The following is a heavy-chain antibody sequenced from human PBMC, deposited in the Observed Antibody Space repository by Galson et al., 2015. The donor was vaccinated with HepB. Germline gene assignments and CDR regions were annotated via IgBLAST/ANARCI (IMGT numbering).Heavy chain of an antibody. Sequence: SLRLSCAASGFTFSSYAMSWVRQAPGKGLEWVSAISGSGGSTYYADSVKGRSTISRDNSKNTLYLQMNSLRAEDTAVYYCAKTSLGFMEWPYTVGSNDYWGQGTLVTVSS. D-gene: IGHD3-3*01. CDR3: AKTSLGFMEWPYTVGSNDY. J-gene: IGHJ4*02. V-gene: IGHV3-23*01. CDR2: ISGSGGST. CDR1: GFTFSSYA.